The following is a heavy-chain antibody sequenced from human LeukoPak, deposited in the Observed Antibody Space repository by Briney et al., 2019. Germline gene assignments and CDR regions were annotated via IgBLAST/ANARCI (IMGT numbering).Heavy chain of an antibody. CDR1: GFTFSDYY. Sequence: PGGSLRLSCAASGFTFSDYYMSWIRQAPGKRLEWVSYISSSSSYTNYADSVKGRFTISRDNAKNSLYLQMNSLRAEDTAVYYCARDRIGHYGSGGFGGMDVWGKGTTVTVSS. CDR3: ARDRIGHYGSGGFGGMDV. CDR2: ISSSSSYT. V-gene: IGHV3-11*06. D-gene: IGHD3-10*01. J-gene: IGHJ6*04.